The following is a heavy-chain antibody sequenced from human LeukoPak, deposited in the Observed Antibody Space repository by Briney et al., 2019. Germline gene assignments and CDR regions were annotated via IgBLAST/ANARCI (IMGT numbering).Heavy chain of an antibody. CDR3: AREVVLLSSDYYYGMDV. D-gene: IGHD2-15*01. J-gene: IGHJ6*02. CDR2: IYHSGNT. CDR1: GFTISSYY. Sequence: GGSLRLSCAASGFTISSYYMAWVRQAPGKGLEWVSVIYHSGNTDYADSVRGRFTISRDNAKNSLYLQMNSLRADDTAVYYCAREVVLLSSDYYYGMDVWGQGTTVTVSS. V-gene: IGHV3-53*01.